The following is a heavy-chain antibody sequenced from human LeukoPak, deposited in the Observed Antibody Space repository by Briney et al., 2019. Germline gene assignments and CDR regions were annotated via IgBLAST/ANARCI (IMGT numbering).Heavy chain of an antibody. CDR3: ARDQDDFWSGYYFNWFDP. J-gene: IGHJ5*02. D-gene: IGHD3-3*01. CDR1: GYTFTGYY. CDR2: INPNSGGT. Sequence: ASVKVSCKASGYTFTGYYMHWVRQAPGPGLEWMGWINPNSGGTNYAQKFQGRVTMTRDTSISTAYMELSRLRSDDTAVYYCARDQDDFWSGYYFNWFDPWGQGTLVTVSS. V-gene: IGHV1-2*02.